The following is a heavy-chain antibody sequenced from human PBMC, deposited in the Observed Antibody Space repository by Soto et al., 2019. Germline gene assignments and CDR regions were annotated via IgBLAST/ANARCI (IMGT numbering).Heavy chain of an antibody. CDR3: SKVTVWYGGLRFDY. CDR1: GFSFSSYA. V-gene: IGHV3-23*01. Sequence: PGGSLRLSCAASGFSFSSYAMSWVRQPPGKGLEWVSAISRSGGSTYYADSVKGRFTNTRDNSKNTLYLQMNSLRAEDTAVYYCSKVTVWYGGLRFDYWGQGTLVTVSS. D-gene: IGHD1-20*01. J-gene: IGHJ4*02. CDR2: ISRSGGST.